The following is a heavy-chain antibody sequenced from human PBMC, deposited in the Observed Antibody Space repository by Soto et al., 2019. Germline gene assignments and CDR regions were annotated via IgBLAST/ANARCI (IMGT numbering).Heavy chain of an antibody. J-gene: IGHJ4*02. Sequence: PGGSLRLSCAASGFTFSSYSMNWVRQAPGKGLEWVSSISGSGGSTYYADSVKGRFTISRDNAKNTLYQQMNSLRAEDTAVYYCAKLGYYDYVWGSYPYYFDYWGQGTLVTVSS. D-gene: IGHD3-16*02. V-gene: IGHV3-23*01. CDR1: GFTFSSYS. CDR2: ISGSGGST. CDR3: AKLGYYDYVWGSYPYYFDY.